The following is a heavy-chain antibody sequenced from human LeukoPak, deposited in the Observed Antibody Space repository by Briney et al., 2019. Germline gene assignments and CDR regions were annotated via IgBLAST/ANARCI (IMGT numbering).Heavy chain of an antibody. CDR3: ARDRPNDSSGYYFDY. V-gene: IGHV4-39*07. D-gene: IGHD3-22*01. CDR1: GGSISSSSYY. CDR2: IYYSGST. Sequence: SETLSLTCTVSGGSISSSSYYWGWIRQPPGKGLEWIGSIYYSGSTYYNSSLKSRVTISVDTSKNQFSLKLSSVTAADTAVYYCARDRPNDSSGYYFDYWGQGTLVTVSS. J-gene: IGHJ4*02.